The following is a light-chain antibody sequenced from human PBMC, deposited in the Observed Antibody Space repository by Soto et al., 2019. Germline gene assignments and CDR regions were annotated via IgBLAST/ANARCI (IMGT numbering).Light chain of an antibody. V-gene: IGKV3-15*01. Sequence: EVVMTQSPATLSVSPGERVTLSCRASQSVSDNLAWYQQKPGQAPRLLIYGASTRATTIPARFSGSGSGTKFTLTISSLQSEDFAVYYCQQSNNWPYTFGQGTKLEIK. CDR2: GAS. CDR3: QQSNNWPYT. CDR1: QSVSDN. J-gene: IGKJ2*01.